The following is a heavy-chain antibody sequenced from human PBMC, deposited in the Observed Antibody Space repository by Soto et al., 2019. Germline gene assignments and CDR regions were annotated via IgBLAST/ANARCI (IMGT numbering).Heavy chain of an antibody. D-gene: IGHD3-22*01. CDR3: ARHLGITMIVVVITRGFDP. CDR2: IYYSGST. V-gene: IGHV4-39*01. Sequence: SETLSLTCTVSGGSISSSSYYWGWIRQPPGKGLEWIGSIYYSGSTYYNPSLKSRVTISVDTSKNQFSLKLSSVTAADTAVYYCARHLGITMIVVVITRGFDPWGQGTLVTVSS. CDR1: GGSISSSSYY. J-gene: IGHJ5*02.